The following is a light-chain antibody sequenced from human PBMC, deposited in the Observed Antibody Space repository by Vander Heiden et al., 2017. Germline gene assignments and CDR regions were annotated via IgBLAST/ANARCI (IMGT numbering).Light chain of an antibody. CDR2: AAS. Sequence: DIQMTQSPSSLSASVGDRVTITCRASQSISSYLNWYQQKPGKAPKLLIYAASRLQSGVPSRFSGSGSGTDFTLTMSRLQPEDFASYYCQWCSGTPQTFAQ. V-gene: IGKV1-39*01. J-gene: IGKJ1*01. CDR3: QWCSGTPQT. CDR1: QSISSY.